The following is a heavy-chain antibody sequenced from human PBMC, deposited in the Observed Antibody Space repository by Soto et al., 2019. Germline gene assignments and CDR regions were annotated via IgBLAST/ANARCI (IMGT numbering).Heavy chain of an antibody. CDR3: ATSYDSGFDP. CDR2: ISPKNGNT. J-gene: IGHJ5*02. V-gene: IGHV1-18*04. D-gene: IGHD3-3*01. CDR1: GYSFSTYD. Sequence: LLLQSGAELKKPGASVKISCKASGYSFSTYDISWLRQAPGQGPERMGRISPKNGNTNYAQNFQDRVTMNADTSSSTAYMELRGLRSDDTAKYYCATSYDSGFDPWGQGTLVTVSS.